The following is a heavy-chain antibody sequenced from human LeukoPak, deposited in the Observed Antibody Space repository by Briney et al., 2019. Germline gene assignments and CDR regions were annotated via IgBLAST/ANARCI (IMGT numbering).Heavy chain of an antibody. V-gene: IGHV3-7*01. CDR1: GFTFSSYW. J-gene: IGHJ5*02. Sequence: GGSLRLSCAASGFTFSSYWMSWVRQAPGKGLEWVANIKQDGSEKYYVDSVKGRFTISRDNAKNSLYLQMNSLRAEDTAVYYCASVKVKGAGYSTGRFDPWGQGTLVTVSS. CDR3: ASVKVKGAGYSTGRFDP. CDR2: IKQDGSEK. D-gene: IGHD3-9*01.